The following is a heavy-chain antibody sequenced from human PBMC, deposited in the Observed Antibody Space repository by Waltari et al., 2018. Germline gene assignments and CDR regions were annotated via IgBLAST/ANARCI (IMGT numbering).Heavy chain of an antibody. V-gene: IGHV4-34*01. CDR1: GGSFSGYY. J-gene: IGHJ5*02. D-gene: IGHD3-10*01. Sequence: QVQLQQWGAGLLKPSETLSLTCAVYGGSFSGYYWIWIRQPPGKGLAWIGEINHSGSTNYNPSLKSRVTISVDTSKNQFSLKLSSVTAADTAVYYCARTKYYYGSGSYPWGQGTLVTVSS. CDR2: INHSGST. CDR3: ARTKYYYGSGSYP.